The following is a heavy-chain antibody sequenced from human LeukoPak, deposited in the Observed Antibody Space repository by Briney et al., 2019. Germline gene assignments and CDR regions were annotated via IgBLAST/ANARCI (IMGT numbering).Heavy chain of an antibody. Sequence: WGSLTLSCTASGFPFSDYSMNWVRQAPAKWLEWISYIGISSGNTKYADSVKGRFNISADNARNSLYLQMNSLRVEDTAVYYCARDHNYAFDNWGQGTLVSVSS. CDR2: IGISSGNT. V-gene: IGHV3-48*04. J-gene: IGHJ4*02. CDR1: GFPFSDYS. D-gene: IGHD1-1*01. CDR3: ARDHNYAFDN.